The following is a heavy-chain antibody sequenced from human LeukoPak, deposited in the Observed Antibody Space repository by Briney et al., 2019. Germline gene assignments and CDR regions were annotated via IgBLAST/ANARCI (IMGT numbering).Heavy chain of an antibody. J-gene: IGHJ4*02. CDR2: IYYSGST. V-gene: IGHV4-39*01. CDR3: ARRARGFGESPFDY. D-gene: IGHD3-10*01. Sequence: PSETLSLTCTVSGGSISSSSYYWGWIRQPPGKGLEWIGSIYYSGSTHYNPSLKSRVTISVDTSKNQFSLKLSSVTAADTAVYYCARRARGFGESPFDYWGQGTLVTVSS. CDR1: GGSISSSSYY.